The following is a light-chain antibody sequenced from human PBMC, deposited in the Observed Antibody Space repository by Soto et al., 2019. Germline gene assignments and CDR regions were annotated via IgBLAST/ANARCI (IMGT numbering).Light chain of an antibody. J-gene: IGKJ2*01. Sequence: VLTQSPGTLSLSPGARATLSCRASGNIYTSYVAWFQQRPGQPPRLLIYDAPSRAAGVPDRFSGSGSGTDFTLTISRLEPEDFALYYCQRYGGSPPYTFGQGTKVEIK. V-gene: IGKV3-20*01. CDR2: DAP. CDR3: QRYGGSPPYT. CDR1: GNIYTSY.